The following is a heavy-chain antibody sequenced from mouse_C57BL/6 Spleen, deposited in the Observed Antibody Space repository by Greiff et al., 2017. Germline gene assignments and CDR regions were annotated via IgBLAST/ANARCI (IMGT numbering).Heavy chain of an antibody. D-gene: IGHD2-3*01. J-gene: IGHJ4*01. CDR1: GYTFTSYW. V-gene: IGHV1-53*01. CDR3: ARLGLLTYAMDY. CDR2: INPSNGGT. Sequence: QVPLQQPGTELVKPGASVKLSCKASGYTFTSYWMHWVKQRPGQGLEWIGNINPSNGGTNYNEKFKSKATLTVDKSSSTAYMQLSSLTSECSAVYYCARLGLLTYAMDYWGQGTSVTVSS.